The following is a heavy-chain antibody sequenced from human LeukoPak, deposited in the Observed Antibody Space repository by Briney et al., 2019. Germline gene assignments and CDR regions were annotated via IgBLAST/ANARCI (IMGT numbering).Heavy chain of an antibody. CDR1: GNYW. J-gene: IGHJ4*02. V-gene: IGHV3-74*01. Sequence: GGSLRLSCAASGNYWMHWVRQAPGKGLVWVSHINSDGSWTSYSDSVKGRFTISKDNAKNTVYLQMNSLRAEDTAVYYCVSFYETYWGRGTLVTVSS. CDR2: INSDGSWT. D-gene: IGHD2/OR15-2a*01. CDR3: VSFYETY.